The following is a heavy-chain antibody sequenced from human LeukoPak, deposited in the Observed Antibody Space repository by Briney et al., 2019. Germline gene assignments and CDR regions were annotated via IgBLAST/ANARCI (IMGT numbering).Heavy chain of an antibody. CDR2: IYYSGTT. CDR3: ARGVYIAAAQYGY. CDR1: GGSISNYY. J-gene: IGHJ4*02. Sequence: SETLSLTCTVSGGSISNYYWSWLRQPPGKGLVWIGYIYYSGTTNYNPSLKSRVTISVDTSKNQFSLKLNSVTAADTAVYYCARGVYIAAAQYGYWGQGTLVTVSS. D-gene: IGHD6-13*01. V-gene: IGHV4-59*01.